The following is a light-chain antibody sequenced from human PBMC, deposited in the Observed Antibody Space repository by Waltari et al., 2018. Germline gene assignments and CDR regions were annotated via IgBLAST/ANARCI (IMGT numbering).Light chain of an antibody. CDR2: INRDGSH. V-gene: IGLV4-69*01. CDR1: SGHTNYA. CDR3: QTWGPGIRV. J-gene: IGLJ3*02. Sequence: QLVLTQSPSASASLGASVKLTCTLSSGHTNYALAWHQQQPLKGPRFLMKINRDGSHNKGDGIPDRFSGSISGADRYLTISGLQSEDEADYYCQTWGPGIRVFGGGTKVTVL.